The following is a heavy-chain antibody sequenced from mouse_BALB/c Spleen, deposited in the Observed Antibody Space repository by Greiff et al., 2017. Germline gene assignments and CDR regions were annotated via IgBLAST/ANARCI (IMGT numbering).Heavy chain of an antibody. CDR2: IYPGNSDT. CDR3: TKGSGYYDFDY. D-gene: IGHD2-3*01. V-gene: IGHV1-5*01. J-gene: IGHJ2*01. CDR1: GYTFTSYW. Sequence: EVQGVESGTVLARPGASVKMSCKASGYTFTSYWMHWVKQRPGQGLEWIGAIYPGNSDTSYNQKFKGKAKLTAVTSTSTAYMELSSLTNEDSAVYYCTKGSGYYDFDYWGQGTTLTVSS.